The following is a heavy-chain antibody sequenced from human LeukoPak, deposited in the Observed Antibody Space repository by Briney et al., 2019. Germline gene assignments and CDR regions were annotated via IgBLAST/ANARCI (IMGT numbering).Heavy chain of an antibody. J-gene: IGHJ4*02. D-gene: IGHD7-27*01. V-gene: IGHV4-59*02. CDR1: GGSVSDYY. CDR3: ASRKLGNDY. Sequence: SETLSLTCTVSGGSVSDYYWSWIRQSPGKGLEWIGYIYYTGSTTYNPSLKSRVTISADTSKNQFSLKLSSVTAADTAVYYCASRKLGNDYWGQGTLVTVSS. CDR2: IYYTGST.